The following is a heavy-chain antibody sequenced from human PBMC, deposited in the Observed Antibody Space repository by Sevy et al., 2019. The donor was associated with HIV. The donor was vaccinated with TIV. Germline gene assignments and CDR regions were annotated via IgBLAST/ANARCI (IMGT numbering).Heavy chain of an antibody. CDR3: ARGKSGYGYGLDY. J-gene: IGHJ4*02. D-gene: IGHD5-18*01. Sequence: GGSLRLSCAASGFPVSSNYMSWVRQAPGKGLEWVSVIYSDGSTYHADSVKGRFIISRDNSKNTLYLQMNSLRVEETAVYYCARGKSGYGYGLDYWGQGTLVTVSS. CDR1: GFPVSSNY. V-gene: IGHV3-66*01. CDR2: IYSDGST.